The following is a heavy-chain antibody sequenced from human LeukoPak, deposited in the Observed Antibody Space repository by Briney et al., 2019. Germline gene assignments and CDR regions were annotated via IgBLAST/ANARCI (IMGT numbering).Heavy chain of an antibody. D-gene: IGHD6-13*01. Sequence: SVKVSCKAFGGTFSSYAISWVRQAPGQGLEWMGGIIPIFGTANYAQKFQGRVTITADESTSTAYMELSSLRSEDTAVYYCARGGIAAAGSFDYWGQGTLVTVSS. V-gene: IGHV1-69*13. CDR3: ARGGIAAAGSFDY. CDR1: GGTFSSYA. J-gene: IGHJ4*02. CDR2: IIPIFGTA.